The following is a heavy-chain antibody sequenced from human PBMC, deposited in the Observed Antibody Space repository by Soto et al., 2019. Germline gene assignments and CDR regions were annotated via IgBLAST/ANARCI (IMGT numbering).Heavy chain of an antibody. CDR2: ISYDGSNK. V-gene: IGHV3-30*18. Sequence: QVQLVESGGCMVQPGRSLRLSSAASGFTFSSYGMHWVRQAPGKGLEWVAVISYDGSNKYYADSVKGRFTVSRDKSKNTLYLQVNSLRTEDTAVYYCAKDKVPVVVTAPFDYWGQGTLVTVSS. CDR3: AKDKVPVVVTAPFDY. CDR1: GFTFSSYG. D-gene: IGHD2-21*02. J-gene: IGHJ4*02.